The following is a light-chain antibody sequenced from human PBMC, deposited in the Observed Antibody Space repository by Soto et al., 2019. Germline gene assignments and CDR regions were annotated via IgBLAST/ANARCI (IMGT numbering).Light chain of an antibody. Sequence: DLQMTPSPSSLSASIGDRVTITCQASQDISNNLNWYQQKPGKAPKLLIYDASNLKTGVPSRFSGSGSETDFTFTISSLQPEDIATYYCQQYFHRLLTFGGGTKVEI. CDR3: QQYFHRLLT. CDR2: DAS. CDR1: QDISNN. V-gene: IGKV1-33*01. J-gene: IGKJ4*01.